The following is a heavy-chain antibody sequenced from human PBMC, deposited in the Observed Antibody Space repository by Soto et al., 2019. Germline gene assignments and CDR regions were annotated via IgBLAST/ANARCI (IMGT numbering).Heavy chain of an antibody. CDR1: GFTFGDYA. V-gene: IGHV3-49*03. D-gene: IGHD2-15*01. J-gene: IGHJ3*02. CDR3: TRDRRGYCSGGSCYFPVDFDI. Sequence: PGGSLRLSCTASGFTFGDYAMSWFRQAPGKGLEWVGFIRSKAYGGTTEYAASVKGRFTISRDDSKSIAYLQMNSLKTEDTAVYYCTRDRRGYCSGGSCYFPVDFDIWGQGTMVTVSS. CDR2: IRSKAYGGTT.